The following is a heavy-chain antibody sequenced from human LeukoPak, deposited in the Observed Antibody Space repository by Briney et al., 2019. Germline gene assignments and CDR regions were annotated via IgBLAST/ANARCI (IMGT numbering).Heavy chain of an antibody. Sequence: SGSGGSTYYTDSVKGRFTISRDNSKNTLYLQMNSLRAEDTAVYYCAKEPYQHDYWGQGTLVPVSS. D-gene: IGHD2-2*01. J-gene: IGHJ4*02. CDR2: SGSGGST. V-gene: IGHV3-23*01. CDR3: AKEPYQHDY.